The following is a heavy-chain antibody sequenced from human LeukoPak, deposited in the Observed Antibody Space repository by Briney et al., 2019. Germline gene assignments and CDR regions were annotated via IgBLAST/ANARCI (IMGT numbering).Heavy chain of an antibody. Sequence: GGSLRLSCAASGFTFSSYSMNWVRQAPGKGLEWVSSISSSSSYIYYADSVKGRFTISRDNAKNSLYLQMNSLRAEDTAVYYCARPGLSSPFDYWGQGTLVTVSS. J-gene: IGHJ4*02. D-gene: IGHD6-13*01. CDR2: ISSSSSYI. V-gene: IGHV3-21*04. CDR1: GFTFSSYS. CDR3: ARPGLSSPFDY.